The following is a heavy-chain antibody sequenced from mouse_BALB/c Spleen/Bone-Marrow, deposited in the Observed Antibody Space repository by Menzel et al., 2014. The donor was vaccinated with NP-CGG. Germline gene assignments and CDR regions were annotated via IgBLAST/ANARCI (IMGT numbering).Heavy chain of an antibody. Sequence: EVQLQQSGAELVKLGASVKLSCTASGLNIKETYMHWVKRGPEQGLKWIGRIDPANGKPKYDPKFQGKATITADTSSNTAPLQLNSLTSEDTAVYSCASYRYGWYFDVWGAGTTVTVSS. CDR3: ASYRYGWYFDV. CDR2: IDPANGKP. D-gene: IGHD2-12*01. CDR1: GLNIKETY. V-gene: IGHV14-3*02. J-gene: IGHJ1*01.